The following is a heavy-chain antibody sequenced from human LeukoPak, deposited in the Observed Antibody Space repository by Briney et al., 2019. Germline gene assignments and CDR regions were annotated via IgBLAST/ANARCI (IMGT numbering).Heavy chain of an antibody. V-gene: IGHV3-7*03. Sequence: GGSLRLSCAASGFPFSSYSMTWVRQAPGKGLEWVANIKPDGTTRFYVDSVKGRFTISRDNALNSLYLQMNSLRAEDTAIYYCARSIPYGTTWYGRSDYWGQGTLVTVSS. CDR3: ARSIPYGTTWYGRSDY. CDR1: GFPFSSYS. D-gene: IGHD6-13*01. J-gene: IGHJ4*02. CDR2: IKPDGTTR.